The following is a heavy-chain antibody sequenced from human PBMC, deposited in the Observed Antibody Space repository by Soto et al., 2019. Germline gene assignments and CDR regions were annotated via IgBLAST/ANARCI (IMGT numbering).Heavy chain of an antibody. Sequence: PSETLSLTCTFSGGSISSGDYYLSWIRQPPGKGLEWIGSIYYSGSTYYNPSLKSRVTISVDTSKNQFSLKLSSVTAADTAVYYCASRHSSPYFDYWGQGTLVTVSS. J-gene: IGHJ4*02. V-gene: IGHV4-30-4*01. D-gene: IGHD6-13*01. CDR3: ASRHSSPYFDY. CDR1: GGSISSGDYY. CDR2: IYYSGST.